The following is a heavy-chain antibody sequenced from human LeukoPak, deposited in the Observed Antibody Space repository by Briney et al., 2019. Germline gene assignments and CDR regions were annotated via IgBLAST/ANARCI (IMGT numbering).Heavy chain of an antibody. J-gene: IGHJ2*01. CDR1: GXSISSYY. D-gene: IGHD6-6*01. CDR3: ARRRQLGSYWYFDL. Sequence: SETLSLTCTVSGXSISSYYGSWIRQPPGKELEWIGYIYYSGSTYYNPSLKSRVTISVDTSKNQFSLNLSSVTAADTAVYYCARRRQLGSYWYFDLWGRGTLVTVSS. V-gene: IGHV4-59*01. CDR2: IYYSGST.